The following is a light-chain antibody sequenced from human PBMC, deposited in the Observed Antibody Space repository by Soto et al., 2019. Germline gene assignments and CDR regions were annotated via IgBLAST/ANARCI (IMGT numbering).Light chain of an antibody. CDR2: DAS. J-gene: IGKJ5*01. Sequence: EIVLTQTPATLSLSPGERATLSCGASQTVSGRYLAWYQQKPGLAPRLLIYDASNRATGIPDRFSGSGSGTDFTLTISRLEPEDFAVYFCQQYGGSPITFGQGTRLEIK. V-gene: IGKV3D-20*01. CDR3: QQYGGSPIT. CDR1: QTVSGRY.